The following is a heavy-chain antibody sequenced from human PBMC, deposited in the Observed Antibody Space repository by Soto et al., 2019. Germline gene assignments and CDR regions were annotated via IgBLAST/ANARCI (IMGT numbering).Heavy chain of an antibody. CDR3: AHNLVSGTSWFDP. D-gene: IGHD6-19*01. CDR2: IYHSGST. Sequence: SETLSLTCAVSGGSISSGGYSWSWIRQPPGKGLEWIGYIYHSGSTYYNPSLKSRVTKDTSKNQVVLRMTNMDPVDTGTYYCAHNLVSGTSWFDPWGQGTLVTVSS. CDR1: GGSISSGGYS. V-gene: IGHV4-30-2*02. J-gene: IGHJ5*02.